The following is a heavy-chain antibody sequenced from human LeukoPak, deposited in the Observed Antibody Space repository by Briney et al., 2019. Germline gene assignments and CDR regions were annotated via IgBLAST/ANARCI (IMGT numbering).Heavy chain of an antibody. CDR2: IKEDGSEN. V-gene: IGHV3-7*01. CDR1: GFTFSRYW. D-gene: IGHD1-1*01. CDR3: ARQRYSDY. J-gene: IGHJ4*02. Sequence: GALRLSCAASGFTFSRYWMTWVRQAPGKGLEWVANIKEDGSENSYVESVKGRFTISRDNAKNSLYLQLNSLRAEDTAVYFCARQRYSDYWGQGTLVTVSS.